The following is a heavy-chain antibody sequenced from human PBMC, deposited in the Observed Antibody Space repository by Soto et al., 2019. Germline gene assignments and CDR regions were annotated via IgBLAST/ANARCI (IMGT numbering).Heavy chain of an antibody. CDR1: GYIFTNYW. D-gene: IGHD2-21*01. CDR3: ARSKVACGVAAVDP. CDR2: IDPSDSHI. J-gene: IGHJ5*02. V-gene: IGHV5-10-1*01. Sequence: GESLKISCNGSGYIFTNYWITWVRQMSGKGLEWMGRIDPSDSHINYSPSFQGHVTISVDKSISTAYLQWSSLRASDTAVYYCARSKVACGVAAVDPWGKGTLVTVSS.